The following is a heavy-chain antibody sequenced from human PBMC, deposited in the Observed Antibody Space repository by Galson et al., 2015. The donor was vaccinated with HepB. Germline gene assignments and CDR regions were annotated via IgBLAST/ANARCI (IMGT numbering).Heavy chain of an antibody. D-gene: IGHD2-21*02. CDR3: ARPRGPYCGGDCYPGAFDI. V-gene: IGHV5-51*01. CDR1: GYSFTSYW. J-gene: IGHJ3*02. CDR2: IYPGDSDT. Sequence: QSGAEVKKPGESLKISCKGSGYSFTSYWIGWVRQMPGKGLEWMGIIYPGDSDTRYSPSFQGQVTISADKSISTAYLQWSSLKASDTAMYYCARPRGPYCGGDCYPGAFDIWGQGTMVTVSS.